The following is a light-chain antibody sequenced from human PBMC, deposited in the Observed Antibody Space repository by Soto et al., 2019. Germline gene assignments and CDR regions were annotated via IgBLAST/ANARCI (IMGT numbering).Light chain of an antibody. CDR2: AAS. Sequence: DIQMTQSPSTLSVSVGDRVTITCRASQDIDISLAWFQQRPGKAPKVLIYAASGLVTGVPPTFSGSGSGTEFTLTISSVHPDDFATYFCQHYDTFSWTFGQGTKVEMK. J-gene: IGKJ1*01. CDR1: QDIDIS. V-gene: IGKV1-5*01. CDR3: QHYDTFSWT.